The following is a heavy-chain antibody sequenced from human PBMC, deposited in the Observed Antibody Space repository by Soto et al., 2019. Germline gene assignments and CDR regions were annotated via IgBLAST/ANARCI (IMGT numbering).Heavy chain of an antibody. CDR1: GGPFSSYA. CDR3: ARGSYCGGVCYYNWFDP. Sequence: SVKVSCKASGGPFSSYAISWVRQAPGQGLEWMGGIIPIFGTANYAQKFQGRATITADESTSTAYMELTSLRSEDTAVYYCARGSYCGGVCYYNWFDPWGQGNLVTVSS. CDR2: IIPIFGTA. V-gene: IGHV1-69*13. J-gene: IGHJ5*02. D-gene: IGHD2-21*02.